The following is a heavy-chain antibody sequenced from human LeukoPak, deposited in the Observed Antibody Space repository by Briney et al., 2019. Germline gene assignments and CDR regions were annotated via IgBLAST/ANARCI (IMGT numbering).Heavy chain of an antibody. Sequence: GESLKISCKGSGYSFTSYWIGWVRQIPGKGLEWMGIIYPGDSDTRYSPSFQGQVTISADKSISTPYLQWSSLKASDTAMYYCARADYCSSTSCYLYFDYWGQGTLVTVSS. CDR2: IYPGDSDT. CDR1: GYSFTSYW. V-gene: IGHV5-51*01. CDR3: ARADYCSSTSCYLYFDY. J-gene: IGHJ4*02. D-gene: IGHD2-2*01.